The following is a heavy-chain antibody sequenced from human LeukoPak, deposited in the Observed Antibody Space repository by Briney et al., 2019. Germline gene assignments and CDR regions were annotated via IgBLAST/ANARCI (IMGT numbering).Heavy chain of an antibody. Sequence: ASVKVSCKASGYTFTSYAISWVRQAPGQGLEWMGGIIPIFGTANYAQKFQGRVTITADKSTSTAYMELSSLRSEDTAVYYCARTYYYDSSGYYFQTDAFDIWGQGTMVTVSS. J-gene: IGHJ3*02. V-gene: IGHV1-69*06. CDR3: ARTYYYDSSGYYFQTDAFDI. CDR1: GYTFTSYA. CDR2: IIPIFGTA. D-gene: IGHD3-22*01.